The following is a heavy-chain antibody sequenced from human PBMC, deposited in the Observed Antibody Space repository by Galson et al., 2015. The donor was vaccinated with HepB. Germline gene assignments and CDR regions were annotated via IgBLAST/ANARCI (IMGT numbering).Heavy chain of an antibody. CDR2: ISSSFSGSST. D-gene: IGHD6-19*01. CDR3: ARVRSVAGTIGFDN. CDR1: GFTFSDYY. Sequence: SLRLSCAASGFTFSDYYMSWIRQTPGKGLEWPSYISSSFSGSSTNYADSVLGRFTISRDNAKNSLFLQLNSLRAEDTAVYYCARVRSVAGTIGFDNWGQGTLVTVSS. J-gene: IGHJ4*02. V-gene: IGHV3-11*06.